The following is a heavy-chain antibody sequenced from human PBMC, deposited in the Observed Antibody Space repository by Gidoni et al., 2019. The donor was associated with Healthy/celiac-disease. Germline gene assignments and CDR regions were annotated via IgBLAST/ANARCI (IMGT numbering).Heavy chain of an antibody. V-gene: IGHV4-61*01. CDR1: GGSVSSGSYY. J-gene: IGHJ4*02. CDR3: ARESRGSSSVGSAH. CDR2: IYYSGST. Sequence: QVQLQESGPGLVKPSETLSLTCTVSGGSVSSGSYYWSWIRQPPGKGLEWIGYIYYSGSTNYNPSLKSRVTISVDTSKNQFSLKLSSVTAADTAVYYCARESRGSSSVGSAHWGQGTLVTVSS. D-gene: IGHD6-6*01.